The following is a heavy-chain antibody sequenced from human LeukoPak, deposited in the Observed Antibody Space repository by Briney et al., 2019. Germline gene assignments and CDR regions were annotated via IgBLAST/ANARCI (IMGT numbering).Heavy chain of an antibody. CDR2: INPTSGGT. D-gene: IGHD3-10*01. J-gene: IGHJ4*02. CDR1: GYIFSGFY. V-gene: IGHV1-2*02. Sequence: ASVKVSCKASGYIFSGFYIHWVRQAPGQGLEWMGWINPTSGGTNYTQKFQGRVTMTRDTSISTAYMELNRLRSDDTAVYYCARDRSGYGSGSDASDYWGQGTLVTVSS. CDR3: ARDRSGYGSGSDASDY.